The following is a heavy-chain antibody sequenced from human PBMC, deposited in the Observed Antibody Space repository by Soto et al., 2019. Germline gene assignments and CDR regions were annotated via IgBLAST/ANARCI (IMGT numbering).Heavy chain of an antibody. CDR1: GFSLSTSGMG. J-gene: IGHJ4*02. CDR3: AHYSSTSSFDY. CDR2: IYWDDDK. V-gene: IGHV2-5*02. Sequence: QITLKESGPTLVKPTQTFTLACTFSGFSLSTSGMGVGWIRQPPGKALEWLALIYWDDDKRYSPSLKSRLTITKDTSKRQVGLTMTNMDPVDTATYYCAHYSSTSSFDYWGQGTLVTVSS. D-gene: IGHD6-13*01.